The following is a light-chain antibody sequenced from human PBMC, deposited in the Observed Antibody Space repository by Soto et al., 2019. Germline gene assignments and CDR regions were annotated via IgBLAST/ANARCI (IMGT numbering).Light chain of an antibody. V-gene: IGLV2-14*01. Sequence: QSALTQPASVSGSPGQSITISCTGTSSDVGGYNYVSWYQQHPGKAPKLMIYEVSNRPSGVSNRFSGSKSGNTASLTISGLQAEDEADYYCSSYTSSRTLLVVFGGGTKLNVL. CDR3: SSYTSSRTLLVV. CDR2: EVS. J-gene: IGLJ2*01. CDR1: SSDVGGYNY.